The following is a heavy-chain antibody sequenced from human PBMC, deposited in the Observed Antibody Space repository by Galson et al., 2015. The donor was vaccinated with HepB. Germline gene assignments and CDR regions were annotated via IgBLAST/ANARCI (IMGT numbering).Heavy chain of an antibody. D-gene: IGHD5-18*01. V-gene: IGHV3-30*18. CDR3: AKDNTWIQLWSGFDY. CDR2: ISYDGSNK. CDR1: GFTFSSYG. Sequence: SLRLSCAASGFTFSSYGMHWVRQAPGKGLEWVAVISYDGSNKYYADSVKGRFTISRDNSKNTLYLQMNSLRAEDTAVYYCAKDNTWIQLWSGFDYWGQGTLVTVSS. J-gene: IGHJ4*02.